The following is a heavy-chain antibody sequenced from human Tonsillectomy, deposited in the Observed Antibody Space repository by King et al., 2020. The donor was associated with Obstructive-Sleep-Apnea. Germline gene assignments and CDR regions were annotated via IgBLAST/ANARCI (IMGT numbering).Heavy chain of an antibody. Sequence: VQLVESGGGLFQPGGSLRLSCESSGFTFSSYRMSWVRQAPGRGCAWVANIKQEGRDKYYVDSVKGRFTISSEHAKNSLYLQMNSLRAEDTAVYYCASHSSGWNFDYWGQGTLVTVSS. CDR1: GFTFSSYR. CDR3: ASHSSGWNFDY. V-gene: IGHV3-7*01. J-gene: IGHJ4*02. CDR2: IKQEGRDK. D-gene: IGHD6-19*01.